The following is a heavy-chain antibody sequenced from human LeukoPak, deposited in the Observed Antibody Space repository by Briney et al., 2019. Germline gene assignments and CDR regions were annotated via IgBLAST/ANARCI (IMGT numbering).Heavy chain of an antibody. CDR3: ARASGVSSADAVW. Sequence: GGSLTLSCAASGFTFSSYAMSWVREAPARGLEWVSSLRGNGDTFYADSVKGRFTLSRDESRNTVYLHLNNLRVEDTAIYYCARASGVSSADAVWWGQGTVVTVSS. J-gene: IGHJ4*02. D-gene: IGHD1-26*01. CDR2: LRGNGDT. V-gene: IGHV3-23*01. CDR1: GFTFSSYA.